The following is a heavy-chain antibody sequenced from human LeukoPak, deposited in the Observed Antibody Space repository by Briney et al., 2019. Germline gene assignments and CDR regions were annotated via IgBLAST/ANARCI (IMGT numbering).Heavy chain of an antibody. D-gene: IGHD3-22*01. V-gene: IGHV3-11*01. Sequence: GGSLRLSCAASGFTFSDYYMSWIRQAPGKGLEWVSYISSSGSTIYYADSVKGRFTISRDNAKNSLYLHMNSLRAEDTAVYCCARDEANMIVSYWGQGTLVTVSS. CDR1: GFTFSDYY. CDR2: ISSSGSTI. J-gene: IGHJ4*02. CDR3: ARDEANMIVSY.